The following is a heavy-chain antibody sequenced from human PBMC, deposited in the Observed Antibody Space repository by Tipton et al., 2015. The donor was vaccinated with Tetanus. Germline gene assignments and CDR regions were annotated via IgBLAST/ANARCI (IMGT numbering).Heavy chain of an antibody. D-gene: IGHD3-16*01. J-gene: IGHJ3*01. CDR2: ISPGDSYS. CDR1: GHNSRSYW. V-gene: IGHV5-51*01. Sequence: VQLVQSGAEVKKPGESLKMSCKISGHNSRSYWISWVRQMPGKGLEWMGIISPGDSYSTYSPSFEGQVTISVDRSIDTAYLQWSSLKASDTAIYYCARPLTSVAFGGFAFDVWGQGTLVTVSS. CDR3: ARPLTSVAFGGFAFDV.